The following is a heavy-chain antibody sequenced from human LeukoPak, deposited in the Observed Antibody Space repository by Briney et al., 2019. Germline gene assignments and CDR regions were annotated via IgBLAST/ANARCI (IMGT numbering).Heavy chain of an antibody. CDR1: GFTFSSYW. CDR2: INSDGRST. Sequence: PGGSLRLSCAASGFTFSSYWIHWVRQAPGKGLVWVSRINSDGRSTSYADSVKGRFTISRDNAKNTLYLQMNSLRAEDTAVYYCARDFPQPSSGWFENPGAAFDIWGQGTMVTVSS. D-gene: IGHD6-19*01. V-gene: IGHV3-74*01. CDR3: ARDFPQPSSGWFENPGAAFDI. J-gene: IGHJ3*02.